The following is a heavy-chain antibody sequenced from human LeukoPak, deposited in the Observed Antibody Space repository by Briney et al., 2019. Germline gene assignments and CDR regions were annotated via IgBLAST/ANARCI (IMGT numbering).Heavy chain of an antibody. Sequence: GGSLRLSCGASGFTFSDYYISWIRQAPGNGLEWLSYISSSGSTIYYAEAVKGRFTISRDNAKNSMYLQMKSLRAEDTAVYYCASRETYYYDSDGAFDIWGQGTMVTVSS. CDR3: ASRETYYYDSDGAFDI. J-gene: IGHJ3*02. V-gene: IGHV3-11*04. CDR2: ISSSGSTI. CDR1: GFTFSDYY. D-gene: IGHD3-22*01.